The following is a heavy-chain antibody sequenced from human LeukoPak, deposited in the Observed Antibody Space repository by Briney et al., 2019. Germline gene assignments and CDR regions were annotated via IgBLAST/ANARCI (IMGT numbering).Heavy chain of an antibody. J-gene: IGHJ4*02. CDR3: AKDANDFWSGYYSSSILHDY. V-gene: IGHV3-23*01. CDR1: GFTFSSYA. CDR2: ISGSGGST. Sequence: GGSLRLSCAASGFTFSSYAMSWVRQAPGKGLEWVSAISGSGGSTYYADSVKDRFTISRDNSKNTLYLQMNSLRAEDTAVYYCAKDANDFWSGYYSSSILHDYWGQGTLVTVSS. D-gene: IGHD3-3*01.